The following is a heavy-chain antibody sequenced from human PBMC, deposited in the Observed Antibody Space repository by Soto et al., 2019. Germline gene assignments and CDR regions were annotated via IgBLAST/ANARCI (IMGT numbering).Heavy chain of an antibody. CDR3: AAGVNTISGRNDAFDI. CDR1: GFTFTSSA. Sequence: GASVKVSCKASGFTFTSSAVQWVRQARGQRLEWIGWIVVGSGNTNYAQKFQERVTITRDMSTSTAYMELSSLRSEDTAVYYCAAGVNTISGRNDAFDIWGQGTMVTVSS. V-gene: IGHV1-58*01. J-gene: IGHJ3*02. CDR2: IVVGSGNT. D-gene: IGHD3-3*01.